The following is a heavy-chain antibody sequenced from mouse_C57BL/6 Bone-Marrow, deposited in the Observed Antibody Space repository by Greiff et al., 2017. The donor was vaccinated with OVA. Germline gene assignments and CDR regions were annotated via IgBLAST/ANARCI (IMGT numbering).Heavy chain of an antibody. CDR2: ISSGGSYT. CDR1: GFTFSSYG. J-gene: IGHJ2*01. CDR3: AGKWTGTAGSAFDY. V-gene: IGHV5-6*01. D-gene: IGHD4-1*01. Sequence: EVQRVESGGDLVKPGGSLKLSCAASGFTFSSYGMSWVRQTPDKRLEWVATISSGGSYTYYPDSVKGRFTISRDNAKNTLYLQMSSLKSEDTAMYYCAGKWTGTAGSAFDYWGQGTTLTVSS.